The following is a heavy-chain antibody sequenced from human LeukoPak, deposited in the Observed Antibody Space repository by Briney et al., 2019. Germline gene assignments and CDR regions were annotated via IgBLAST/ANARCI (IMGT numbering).Heavy chain of an antibody. CDR2: ISSSSTYI. J-gene: IGHJ6*02. Sequence: PGGSLRLSCAASGFTFSSYSMNWVRQAPGKGPEWVSSISSSSTYIYYADSVKGRFTISRDNAKNSLYLQMNSLRAEDTAVYYCARADCSSTSCSRYYYYGMDVWGQGTTVTVSS. V-gene: IGHV3-21*01. CDR3: ARADCSSTSCSRYYYYGMDV. D-gene: IGHD2-2*01. CDR1: GFTFSSYS.